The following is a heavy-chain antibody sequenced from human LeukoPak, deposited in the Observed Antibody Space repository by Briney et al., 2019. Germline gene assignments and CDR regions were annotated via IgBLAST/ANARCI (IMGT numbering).Heavy chain of an antibody. CDR2: INPSGGST. CDR1: GYTFTGYY. CDR3: ARVDYGGNRGDY. D-gene: IGHD4-23*01. J-gene: IGHJ4*02. Sequence: GASVKVSCKASGYTFTGYYMHWVRQAPGQGLEWMGIINPSGGSTSYAQKFQGRVTMTRDTSTSTVYMELSSLRSEDTAVYYCARVDYGGNRGDYWGQGTLVTVSS. V-gene: IGHV1-46*01.